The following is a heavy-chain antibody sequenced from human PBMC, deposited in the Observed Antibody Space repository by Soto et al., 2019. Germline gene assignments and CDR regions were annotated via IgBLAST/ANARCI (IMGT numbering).Heavy chain of an antibody. D-gene: IGHD4-17*01. CDR1: GYTFTSYY. J-gene: IGHJ1*01. Sequence: QVQLVQSGAEVKKPGASVKVSCKASGYTFTSYYMHWVRQAPGQGLEWMGIINPSGGSTSYAQKFQGRVTMTRDTSTSTVYMELRSVRSEDTAVYYCARDQYGDYDQLHFQHWGQGTLVTVSS. CDR3: ARDQYGDYDQLHFQH. CDR2: INPSGGST. V-gene: IGHV1-46*01.